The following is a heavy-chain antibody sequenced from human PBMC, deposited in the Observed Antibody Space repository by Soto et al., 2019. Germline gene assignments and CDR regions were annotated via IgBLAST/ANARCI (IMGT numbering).Heavy chain of an antibody. CDR3: ARHYDILTGYYTPLEY. CDR1: GGSISSTSYY. J-gene: IGHJ4*02. D-gene: IGHD3-9*01. V-gene: IGHV4-39*01. CDR2: IYYNGGT. Sequence: LSLTCTVSGGSISSTSYYWGWIRQPPGKGLEWIGTIYYNGGTYYNPSLKSRVTISVDTSKNQFFLKLSSVTAADTAVYYCARHYDILTGYYTPLEYWGQGTLVTVSS.